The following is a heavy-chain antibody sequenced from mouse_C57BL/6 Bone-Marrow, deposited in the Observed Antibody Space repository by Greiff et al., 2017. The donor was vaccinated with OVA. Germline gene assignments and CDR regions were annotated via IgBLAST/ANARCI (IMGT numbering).Heavy chain of an antibody. CDR1: GYTFTSYW. CDR3: ARGDY. V-gene: IGHV1-69*01. Sequence: QVQLQQSGAELVMPGASVKLSCKASGYTFTSYWMHWVKQRPGQGLEWIGEIAPSDSYTNYNQKFKGKSTLTVDKSSSTAYMQLSSLTSEDSAVYYCARGDYWGQGTSVTVSS. J-gene: IGHJ4*01. CDR2: IAPSDSYT.